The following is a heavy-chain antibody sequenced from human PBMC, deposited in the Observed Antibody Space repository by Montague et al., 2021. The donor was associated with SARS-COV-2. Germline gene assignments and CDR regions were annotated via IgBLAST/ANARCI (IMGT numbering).Heavy chain of an antibody. J-gene: IGHJ4*02. CDR3: ARGMIRGVTTPFDY. CDR2: VHYSGRP. CDR1: GDSISSSSYN. Sequence: SETLSLTCTVSGDSISSSSYNWGWIRQPPGKGLEWIGSVHYSGRPYYNPSLKSRVTISVDTSKNHLSLRLSSVTAADTAVYFCARGMIRGVTTPFDYWDQGSQVTVSS. D-gene: IGHD3-10*01. V-gene: IGHV4-39*02.